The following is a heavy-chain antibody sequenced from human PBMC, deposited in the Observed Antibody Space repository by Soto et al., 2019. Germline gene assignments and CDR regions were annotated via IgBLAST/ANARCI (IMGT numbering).Heavy chain of an antibody. CDR2: ISDSGGNT. Sequence: EVQLLESGGGLVQPGGSLRLSCAASGFTFSSFGMSWTRQAPGKGLEWVSSISDSGGNTYYADSVKGRFTISRDNSKKTLYLQVNSLRAEDTAVYYCAKPSCSGSFHMDVWGQGTTVTVSS. CDR3: AKPSCSGSFHMDV. D-gene: IGHD3-10*02. CDR1: GFTFSSFG. V-gene: IGHV3-23*01. J-gene: IGHJ6*02.